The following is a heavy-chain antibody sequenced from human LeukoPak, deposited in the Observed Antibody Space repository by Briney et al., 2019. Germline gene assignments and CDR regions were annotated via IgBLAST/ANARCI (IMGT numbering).Heavy chain of an antibody. CDR3: ARGTLIGSSTSPRYYYYMDV. CDR1: GYTFTGYD. J-gene: IGHJ6*03. D-gene: IGHD2-2*01. V-gene: IGHV1-2*02. CDR2: INPNSGGT. Sequence: ASVKVSCKASGYTFTGYDMHWVRQAPGQGLEWMGWINPNSGGTNYAQKFQGRVTMTRDTSISTAYMELSRLRSDDTAVYYCARGTLIGSSTSPRYYYYMDVWGKGTTVTVPS.